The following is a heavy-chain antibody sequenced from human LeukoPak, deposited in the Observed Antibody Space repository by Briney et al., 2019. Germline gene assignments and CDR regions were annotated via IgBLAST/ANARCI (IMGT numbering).Heavy chain of an antibody. V-gene: IGHV4-39*01. CDR3: ATNGGGYNFYFDY. Sequence: SETLSLTCTVSGGSISSSSYYWGWIRQPPGKGLEWIGSIYYSGSTYYNPSLMSRVTISVDTSKNQFSLKLSSVTAADTAVYYCATNGGGYNFYFDYWGQGTLVTVSS. J-gene: IGHJ4*02. CDR1: GGSISSSSYY. D-gene: IGHD5-24*01. CDR2: IYYSGST.